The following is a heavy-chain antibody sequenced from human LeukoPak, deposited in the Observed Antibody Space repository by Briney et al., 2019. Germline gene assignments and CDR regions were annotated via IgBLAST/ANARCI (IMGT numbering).Heavy chain of an antibody. J-gene: IGHJ4*02. CDR3: ARGYPDLVGY. Sequence: GASVKVSCKVSGYTLTELSMHWVRQAPGKGLEWMGGFDPEDGETIYAQKFQGRVTMTRNTSISTAYMELSSLRSEDTAVYYCARGYPDLVGYWGQGTLVTVSS. V-gene: IGHV1-24*01. CDR2: FDPEDGET. CDR1: GYTLTELS. D-gene: IGHD5-12*01.